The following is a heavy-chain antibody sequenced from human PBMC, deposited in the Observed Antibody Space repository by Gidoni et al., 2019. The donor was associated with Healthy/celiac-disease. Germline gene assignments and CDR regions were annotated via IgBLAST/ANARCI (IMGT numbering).Heavy chain of an antibody. J-gene: IGHJ4*02. D-gene: IGHD4-17*01. CDR3: ARGVRTTVVSGSSVEDY. CDR2: SKTLGSS. CDR1: GGSFSGYY. Sequence: QVQLQKSGAGLLKPSETLSLTCAVYGGSFSGYYWSWIRQPPRKGLGWIGESKTLGSSNSIPSLKSRVTISVDTSKNQFSRKLGSVSAAYTAVYCCARGVRTTVVSGSSVEDYWGQGTLVTVSS. V-gene: IGHV4-34*01.